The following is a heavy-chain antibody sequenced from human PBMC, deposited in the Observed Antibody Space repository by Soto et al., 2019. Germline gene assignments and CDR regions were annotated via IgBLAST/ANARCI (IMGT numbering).Heavy chain of an antibody. CDR3: ARVASEYCSGGSCSSEKYYYYYGMDV. J-gene: IGHJ6*02. V-gene: IGHV1-18*01. CDR2: ISAYNGNT. D-gene: IGHD2-15*01. CDR1: GYTFTSYG. Sequence: ASVKVSCKASGYTFTSYGISWVRQAPGQGLEWMGWISAYNGNTNYAQKLQGRVTMTTDTSTSTAYMELRSLRSDDTAVYYCARVASEYCSGGSCSSEKYYYYYGMDVWGQGTTVTVSS.